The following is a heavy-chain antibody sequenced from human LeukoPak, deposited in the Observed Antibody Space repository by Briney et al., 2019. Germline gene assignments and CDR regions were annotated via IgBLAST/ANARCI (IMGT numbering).Heavy chain of an antibody. CDR3: ARAIDAELSVAAAADP. CDR2: IYYSRST. Sequence: SETLSLTCTVSGGSISSYYWSWIRQPPGRGLEWCGYIYYSRSTIYNLPLKSRVTISVDTSKNQYSLKLISVTAADTAVYYCARAIDAELSVAAAADPWGQGTLVTVSS. D-gene: IGHD6-13*01. V-gene: IGHV4-59*01. J-gene: IGHJ5*02. CDR1: GGSISSYY.